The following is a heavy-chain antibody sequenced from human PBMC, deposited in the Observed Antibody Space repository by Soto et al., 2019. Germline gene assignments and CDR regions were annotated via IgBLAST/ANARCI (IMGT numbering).Heavy chain of an antibody. D-gene: IGHD3-3*01. Sequence: ASVTVSCQTSGYTFTSYGISWVRQAPGQGLEWMGWISAYNGNTNYAQKLQGRVTMTTDTSTSTAYMELRSLRSDDTAVYYCARDQLFLNYDFWGVYCPYLDYWGKGTLVPVSS. CDR3: ARDQLFLNYDFWGVYCPYLDY. CDR1: GYTFTSYG. J-gene: IGHJ4*02. V-gene: IGHV1-18*01. CDR2: ISAYNGNT.